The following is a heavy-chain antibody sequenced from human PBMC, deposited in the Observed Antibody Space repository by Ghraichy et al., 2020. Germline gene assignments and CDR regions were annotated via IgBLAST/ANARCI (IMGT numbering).Heavy chain of an antibody. D-gene: IGHD4-23*01. Sequence: SETLSLTCAVYGGSFSGYSWRWVRQRPGQGLEWIGEINHSGSTNYNPSLKSRVTISVDTSKNQFSLKLSSVTAADTAVYYCARIVTLGTYCYFDLWGRGTLVTVSS. J-gene: IGHJ2*01. V-gene: IGHV4-34*01. CDR2: INHSGST. CDR3: ARIVTLGTYCYFDL. CDR1: GGSFSGYS.